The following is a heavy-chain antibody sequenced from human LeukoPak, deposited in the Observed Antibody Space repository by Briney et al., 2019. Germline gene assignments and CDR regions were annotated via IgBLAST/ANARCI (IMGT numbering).Heavy chain of an antibody. CDR1: GFTVSSNY. CDR3: AKVLSFYYGSGSPFDY. V-gene: IGHV3-66*01. CDR2: IYSGGST. J-gene: IGHJ4*02. Sequence: GGSLRLSCAASGFTVSSNYMSWVRQAPGKGLEWVSVIYSGGSTYYADSVKGRFTISRDNSKNRLYLQMNSLRAEDTAVYYCAKVLSFYYGSGSPFDYWGQGTLVTVSS. D-gene: IGHD3-10*01.